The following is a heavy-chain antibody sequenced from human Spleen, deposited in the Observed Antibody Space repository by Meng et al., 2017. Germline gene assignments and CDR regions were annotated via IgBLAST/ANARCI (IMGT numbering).Heavy chain of an antibody. CDR2: MNPSTGNI. CDR1: GYTFTTYD. V-gene: IGHV1-8*03. Sequence: ASVKVSCKASGYTFTTYDINWVRQAAGQGLEWMGWMNPSTGNIVYAQKFHDRVTFTRDTSINTAYMELSSLRSEDTAVYYCARGVSYYGSGSYEDYWGQGTLVTV. CDR3: ARGVSYYGSGSYEDY. D-gene: IGHD3-10*01. J-gene: IGHJ4*02.